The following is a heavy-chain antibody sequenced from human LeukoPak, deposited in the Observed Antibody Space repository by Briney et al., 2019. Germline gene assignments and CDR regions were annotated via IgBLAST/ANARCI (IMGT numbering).Heavy chain of an antibody. D-gene: IGHD5-18*01. V-gene: IGHV4-34*01. J-gene: IGHJ4*02. CDR3: ARKASHFSYGLGAIDY. Sequence: SETLPLTCAVYGGSFSDHYWNWIRQPPGKGLEWIGEINHSGTTNYNASLKSRVTLSVDTSKNHFSLKLNSMTAADTAVYYCARKASHFSYGLGAIDYWGQGNLVTVSS. CDR2: INHSGTT. CDR1: GGSFSDHY.